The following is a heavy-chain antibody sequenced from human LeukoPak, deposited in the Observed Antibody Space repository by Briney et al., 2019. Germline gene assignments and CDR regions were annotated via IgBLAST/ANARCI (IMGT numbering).Heavy chain of an antibody. Sequence: GGSVTLSCAASGFTVITNDMTWVRQAPGKGLEWVSVLYSDGNTKYAESVQGRFTISRDNSKNTLYLEMNSLSPDDTAVYYCARGVEPLAANTLAYWGQGTLVTVSS. J-gene: IGHJ4*02. D-gene: IGHD1-14*01. V-gene: IGHV3-53*01. CDR3: ARGVEPLAANTLAY. CDR1: GFTVITND. CDR2: LYSDGNT.